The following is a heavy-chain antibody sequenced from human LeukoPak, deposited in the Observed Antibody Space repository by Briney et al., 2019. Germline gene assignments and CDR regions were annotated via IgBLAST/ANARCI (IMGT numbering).Heavy chain of an antibody. J-gene: IGHJ4*02. D-gene: IGHD3-10*01. Sequence: GGSLRLPCAASGFTFSDYYMSWIRQAPGKGLEWVSYISSSGSTIYYADSVKGRFTISRDNAKNSLHLQMNSLRAEDTALYYCATSATWFGESYYFDYWGQGTQVTVSS. CDR2: ISSSGSTI. CDR1: GFTFSDYY. V-gene: IGHV3-11*01. CDR3: ATSATWFGESYYFDY.